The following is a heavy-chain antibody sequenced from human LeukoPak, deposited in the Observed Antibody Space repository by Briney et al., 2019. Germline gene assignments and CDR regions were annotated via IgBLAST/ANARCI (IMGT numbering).Heavy chain of an antibody. D-gene: IGHD6-19*01. CDR3: VRGLMREYSKDWYMHHFDY. Sequence: SVKISCKASGGTFSDYAFSWVRQAPGQGLEWMGGIIPLFGTPNYAQKFQDRVTITADESTSTAYMELRSLRSDDTAVYYCVRGLMREYSKDWYMHHFDYWGQGTPVTVSP. V-gene: IGHV1-69*13. J-gene: IGHJ4*02. CDR1: GGTFSDYA. CDR2: IIPLFGTP.